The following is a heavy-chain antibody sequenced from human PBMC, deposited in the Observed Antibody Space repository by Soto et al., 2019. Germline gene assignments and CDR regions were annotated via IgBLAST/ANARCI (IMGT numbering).Heavy chain of an antibody. CDR3: ARRSFGRSSSTPYYFDY. CDR1: GYTFTSYW. D-gene: IGHD6-6*01. J-gene: IGHJ4*02. Sequence: PGESLKISCKGSGYTFTSYWIGWVRQMPGKGLEWMGIIYPGDSDTRYSPSFQGQVTISADKSISTAYLQWSSLKASDTAMYYCARRSFGRSSSTPYYFDYWGQGTLLTLSS. V-gene: IGHV5-51*01. CDR2: IYPGDSDT.